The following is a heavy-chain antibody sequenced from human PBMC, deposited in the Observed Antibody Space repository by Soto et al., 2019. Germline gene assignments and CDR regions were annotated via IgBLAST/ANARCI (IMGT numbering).Heavy chain of an antibody. CDR2: RDPKRGET. CDR1: EYTLTELS. J-gene: IGHJ4*02. V-gene: IGHV1-24*01. D-gene: IGHD3-16*01. Sequence: ASVKVSCKVSEYTLTELSIHCVRQAPGKRLEWIGGRDPKRGETIYTQRFQDRVTLTDDVSADTAYMELSSLRSDDTAVYYCAAGDYSVVWGVYWGQGTLVTVSS. CDR3: AAGDYSVVWGVY.